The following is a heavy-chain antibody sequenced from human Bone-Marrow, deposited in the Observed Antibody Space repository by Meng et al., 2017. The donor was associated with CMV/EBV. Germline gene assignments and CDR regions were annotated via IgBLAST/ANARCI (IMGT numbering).Heavy chain of an antibody. D-gene: IGHD5-12*01. J-gene: IGHJ6*02. Sequence: GESLKISCAASGFTFSSYPMHWVRQAPGKGLEWVSAISGSGGSTYYADSVKGRFTISRDNSKNTLYLQMNSLRAEDTAVYYCARNSGYAYYYYYGMDVWGQGTTVTVSS. CDR1: GFTFSSYP. V-gene: IGHV3-23*01. CDR3: ARNSGYAYYYYYGMDV. CDR2: ISGSGGST.